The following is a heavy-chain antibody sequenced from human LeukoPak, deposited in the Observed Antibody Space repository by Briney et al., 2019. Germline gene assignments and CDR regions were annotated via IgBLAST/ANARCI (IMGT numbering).Heavy chain of an antibody. CDR2: IYYSGTT. Sequence: PSETLSLTCAVSGGSLRGYYWSWIRQPPGKGLEWIGYIYYSGTTNYSPSLKSRVTISVDTSKNLFSLKLSSVTAADTAIYYCARHWIAPAGLDYWGQGTLVTASS. CDR1: GGSLRGYY. V-gene: IGHV4-59*08. D-gene: IGHD6-13*01. CDR3: ARHWIAPAGLDY. J-gene: IGHJ4*02.